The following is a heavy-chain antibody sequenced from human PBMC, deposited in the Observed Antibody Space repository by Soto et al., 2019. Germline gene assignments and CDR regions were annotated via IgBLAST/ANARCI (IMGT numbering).Heavy chain of an antibody. J-gene: IGHJ4*02. CDR1: GYTFTSYG. CDR3: ARDLSYGLCDY. CDR2: ISAHNGNT. D-gene: IGHD5-18*01. V-gene: IGHV1-18*01. Sequence: GASVKVSCKASGYTFTSYGISRVRQAPGQGLEWMGWISAHNGNTKYAQKLQGRVTMTTDTSTSTAYMELRSLRSDDTAVYYCARDLSYGLCDYWGQGTLVTVS.